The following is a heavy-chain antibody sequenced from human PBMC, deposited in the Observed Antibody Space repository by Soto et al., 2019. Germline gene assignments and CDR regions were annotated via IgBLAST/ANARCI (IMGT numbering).Heavy chain of an antibody. J-gene: IGHJ4*02. V-gene: IGHV3-48*01. CDR1: GFTFSSYS. Sequence: GGSLRLSCAASGFTFSSYSMNWVRQAPGKGLEWVSYISSSSSTIYYADSVKGRFTISRDNAKNSLYLQMNSLRAEDTAVYYCARGSYYYGSGSYPYYFDYWGQGTLVTVSS. D-gene: IGHD3-10*01. CDR2: ISSSSSTI. CDR3: ARGSYYYGSGSYPYYFDY.